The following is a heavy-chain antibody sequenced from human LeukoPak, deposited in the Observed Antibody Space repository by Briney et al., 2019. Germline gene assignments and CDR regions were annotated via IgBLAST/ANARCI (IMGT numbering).Heavy chain of an antibody. J-gene: IGHJ6*04. V-gene: IGHV4-34*01. CDR2: INHSGST. CDR1: GVSISSYY. CDR3: ARRGTYYYGMDV. Sequence: SETLSLTCTVSGVSISSYYWSWIRQPPGKGLEWIGEINHSGSTNYNPSLKSRVTISVDTSKNQFSLKLSSVTAADTAVYYCARRGTYYYGMDVWGKGTTVTVSS.